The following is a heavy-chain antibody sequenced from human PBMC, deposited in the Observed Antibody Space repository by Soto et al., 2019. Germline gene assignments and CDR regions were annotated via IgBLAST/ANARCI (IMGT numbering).Heavy chain of an antibody. D-gene: IGHD2-15*01. CDR3: AMDLDGGSSRFDY. V-gene: IGHV3-30*03. CDR2: ISSDGINK. J-gene: IGHJ4*01. Sequence: QVQLVESGGGAVQPGRSLRLSCAASGFTFSNNGIHWVRQAPGKGLEWVAVISSDGINKYYADSVKGRSTISRDNSKNTLFLQINSLRVEDTAVYYWAMDLDGGSSRFDYWGHGTLVTVYS. CDR1: GFTFSNNG.